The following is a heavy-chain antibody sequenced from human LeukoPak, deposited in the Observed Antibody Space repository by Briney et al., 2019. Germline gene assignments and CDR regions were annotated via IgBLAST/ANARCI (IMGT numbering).Heavy chain of an antibody. CDR3: AGPRTGYFFPFDY. CDR1: GGSISSNY. J-gene: IGHJ4*02. Sequence: PSETLSLTCTVSGGSISSNYWSWVRQPPGKGLEWIAYMYYSGTTNYNPSLKSRVTMSVDTSKNQFSLKLPSVTAADPAVYYCAGPRTGYFFPFDYWGQGTLVTVSS. V-gene: IGHV4-59*13. D-gene: IGHD3/OR15-3a*01. CDR2: MYYSGTT.